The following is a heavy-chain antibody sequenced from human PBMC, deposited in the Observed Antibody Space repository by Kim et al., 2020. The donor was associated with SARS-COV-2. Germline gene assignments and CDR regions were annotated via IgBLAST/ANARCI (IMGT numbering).Heavy chain of an antibody. CDR3: ARAGGSYYDPPPHDY. D-gene: IGHD1-26*01. V-gene: IGHV4-30-2*04. Sequence: PSLKSRVPISVATSKNQFSLKLSSVTAADTAVYYCARAGGSYYDPPPHDYWGQGTLVTVSS. J-gene: IGHJ4*02.